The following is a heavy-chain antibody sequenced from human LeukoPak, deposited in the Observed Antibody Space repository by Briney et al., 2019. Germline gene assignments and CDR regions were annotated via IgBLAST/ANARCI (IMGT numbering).Heavy chain of an antibody. D-gene: IGHD3-22*01. V-gene: IGHV3-48*03. J-gene: IGHJ1*01. CDR3: ARDGDPYYYDSSGYPSSSEYFQH. CDR2: ISSSGSTI. Sequence: PGGSLRLSCAASGVTFSSYEMNWVRQAPGKGLEWVSYISSSGSTIYYADSVKGRFTISRDNAKNSLYLQMNSLRAEDTAVYYCARDGDPYYYDSSGYPSSSEYFQHWGQGTLVTVSS. CDR1: GVTFSSYE.